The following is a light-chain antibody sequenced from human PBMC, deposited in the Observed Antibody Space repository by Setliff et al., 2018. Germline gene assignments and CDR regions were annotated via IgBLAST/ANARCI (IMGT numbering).Light chain of an antibody. V-gene: IGLV1-44*01. CDR1: NSNIGSNS. CDR2: RDN. CDR3: GSWDDSLNGPV. Sequence: QSVLTQTPSASGTPGQRVAISCSGSNSNIGSNSVSWFQQLPGTAPNLLIYRDNRRPSGVPDRFSGSRSGTSASLAISGLQSEDEADYYCGSWDDSLNGPVFGGGTK. J-gene: IGLJ2*01.